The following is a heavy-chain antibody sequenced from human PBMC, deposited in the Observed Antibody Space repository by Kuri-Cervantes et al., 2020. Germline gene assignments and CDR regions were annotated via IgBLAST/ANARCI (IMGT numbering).Heavy chain of an antibody. CDR2: INPSGTGT. V-gene: IGHV1-46*01. D-gene: IGHD1-14*01. CDR1: GYTFSSYY. J-gene: IGHJ4*02. Sequence: ASVKVSCKASGYTFSSYYMHWVRQAPGQGLEWMGMINPSGTGTNYAQKFQGRVAMTRDTSTSTVYMELSSLRSEDTAVYYCARGHNGPFDYWGQGALVTVSS. CDR3: ARGHNGPFDY.